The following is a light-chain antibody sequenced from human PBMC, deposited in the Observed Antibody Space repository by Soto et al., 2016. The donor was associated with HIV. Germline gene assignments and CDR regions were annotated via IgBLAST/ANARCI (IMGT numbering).Light chain of an antibody. Sequence: DIQMTQSPSSLSASVGDRVTITCRASQDISNSLAWYQQKAGKAPKLLLYATSKLESGVPSRFSGSGSGTDYTLTINSLQPEDFATYYCQQSYSTPRTFGQGTKVEIK. CDR3: QQSYSTPRT. CDR1: QDISNS. CDR2: ATS. J-gene: IGKJ1*01. V-gene: IGKV1-NL1*01.